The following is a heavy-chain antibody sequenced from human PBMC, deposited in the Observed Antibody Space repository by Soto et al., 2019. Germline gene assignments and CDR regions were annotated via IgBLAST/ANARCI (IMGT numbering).Heavy chain of an antibody. J-gene: IGHJ6*02. CDR3: ARNRKTIFGVVISLHGYYYYGMDV. V-gene: IGHV1-69*13. CDR1: GGTFSSYA. Sequence: SVKVSCKASGGTFSSYAISWVRQAPGQGLEWMGGIIPIFGTANYAQKFQGRVTITADESTSTAYMELSSLRSEDTAVYYCARNRKTIFGVVISLHGYYYYGMDVPGQGTTVTLPS. D-gene: IGHD3-3*01. CDR2: IIPIFGTA.